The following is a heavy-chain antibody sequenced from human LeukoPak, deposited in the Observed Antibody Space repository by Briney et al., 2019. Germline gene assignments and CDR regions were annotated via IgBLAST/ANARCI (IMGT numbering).Heavy chain of an antibody. CDR3: SREYSSSWYSFDY. J-gene: IGHJ4*02. V-gene: IGHV3-30-3*01. Sequence: QPGGSLRLSCAASGFTFSSYAMHWVRQAPGKGLEWVAVISYDGSNKYYADSVKGRFTISRDNSKNTLYLQMNSLRAEDTAVYYCSREYSSSWYSFDYWGQGTLVTVSS. D-gene: IGHD6-13*01. CDR2: ISYDGSNK. CDR1: GFTFSSYA.